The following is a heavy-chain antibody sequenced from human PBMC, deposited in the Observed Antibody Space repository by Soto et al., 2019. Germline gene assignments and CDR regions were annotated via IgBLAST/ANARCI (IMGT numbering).Heavy chain of an antibody. CDR3: ARASIAAAGYYYYYMDV. Sequence: ASVKVSCKASGYTFTGYYMHWVRQAPGQGLEWMGWINPNSGGTNYAQKFQGWVTMTRDTSISTAYMELSRLRSDDTAVYYCARASIAAAGYYYYYMDVWGQGTLVTVSS. V-gene: IGHV1-2*04. D-gene: IGHD6-13*01. CDR2: INPNSGGT. CDR1: GYTFTGYY. J-gene: IGHJ6*03.